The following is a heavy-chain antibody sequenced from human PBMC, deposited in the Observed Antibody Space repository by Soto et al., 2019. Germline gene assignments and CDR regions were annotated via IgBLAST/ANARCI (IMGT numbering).Heavy chain of an antibody. J-gene: IGHJ4*02. D-gene: IGHD2-15*01. CDR2: ISSSSSYI. CDR3: AREVNGYCSGGSCYPGAYYFDY. CDR1: GFTFSSDS. V-gene: IGHV3-21*01. Sequence: GGSLRLSCAASGFTFSSDSMNWVRQAPGKGLEWVSSISSSSSYIYYADSVKGRFTISRDNAKNSLYLQMNSLRAEDTAVYYCAREVNGYCSGGSCYPGAYYFDYWGQGTLVTVSS.